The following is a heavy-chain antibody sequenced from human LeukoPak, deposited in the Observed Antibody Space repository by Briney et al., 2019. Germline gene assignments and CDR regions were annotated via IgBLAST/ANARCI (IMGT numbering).Heavy chain of an antibody. Sequence: SETLSLTCTVSGGSISSYYWRWIRQAPGKGLEWSGYMYYSGSTDYNHSLKSRVTISVDTSKNQFSLKLSSVTAADTAVYYCARGDYDSSGYYIRDSLDAFDIWGQGTMVTVSS. V-gene: IGHV4-59*01. CDR3: ARGDYDSSGYYIRDSLDAFDI. CDR1: GGSISSYY. J-gene: IGHJ3*02. D-gene: IGHD3-22*01. CDR2: MYYSGST.